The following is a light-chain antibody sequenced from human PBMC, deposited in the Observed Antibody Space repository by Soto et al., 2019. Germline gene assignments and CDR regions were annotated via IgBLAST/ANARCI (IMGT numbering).Light chain of an antibody. J-gene: IGKJ2*01. Sequence: DIQMTQSPSTLSASVGDRITITCRASQSIASWLAWYQQKPGKAPKLLIYKSANLESGVPSRFSGSGSGTEFTLTISSLQPDDFATYYCQQYNSYSPVTFGQGPKVEIK. V-gene: IGKV1-5*03. CDR1: QSIASW. CDR3: QQYNSYSPVT. CDR2: KSA.